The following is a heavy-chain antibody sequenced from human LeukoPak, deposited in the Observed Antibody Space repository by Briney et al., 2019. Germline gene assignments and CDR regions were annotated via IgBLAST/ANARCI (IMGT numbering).Heavy chain of an antibody. D-gene: IGHD3-22*01. Sequence: AASVKVSCKASGGTFSSYAISWVRQAPGQGLEWMGGIIPIFGTANYAQKFQGRVTITADESTSTAYMELSSLRSEDTAVYYCARGGDYYDSSGYYLFDYWGQGTLVTVSS. V-gene: IGHV1-69*13. CDR2: IIPIFGTA. J-gene: IGHJ4*02. CDR3: ARGGDYYDSSGYYLFDY. CDR1: GGTFSSYA.